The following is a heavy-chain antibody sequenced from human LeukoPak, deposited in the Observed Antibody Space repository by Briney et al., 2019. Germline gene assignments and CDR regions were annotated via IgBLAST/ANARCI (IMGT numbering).Heavy chain of an antibody. D-gene: IGHD6-13*01. CDR1: GDSVSRNSAA. CDR3: ARDYIAAAGTIHFDY. CDR2: TYYRSKWYN. J-gene: IGHJ4*02. Sequence: SQTLALICAISGDSVSRNSAAWTWIRQSPSRGLEWLGRTYYRSKWYNDYAVSVKSRITINPDTSKNQFSLQLNSVTPEDTAVYYCARDYIAAAGTIHFDYWGQGTLVTVSS. V-gene: IGHV6-1*01.